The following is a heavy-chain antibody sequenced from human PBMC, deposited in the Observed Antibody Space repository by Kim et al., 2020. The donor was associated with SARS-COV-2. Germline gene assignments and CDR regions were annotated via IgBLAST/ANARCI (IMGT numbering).Heavy chain of an antibody. D-gene: IGHD3-10*01. CDR3: AILWFGGY. V-gene: IGHV3-30*12. CDR1: GFTFSSYG. J-gene: IGHJ4*02. Sequence: GGSLRLSCAASGFTFSSYGMHWVRQAPGKGLEWMAVISYDGSNKYYADSVKGRFTISRDNSKNTLYLQMNSLRAEDTAVYYCAILWFGGYWGQGTLVTVSS. CDR2: ISYDGSNK.